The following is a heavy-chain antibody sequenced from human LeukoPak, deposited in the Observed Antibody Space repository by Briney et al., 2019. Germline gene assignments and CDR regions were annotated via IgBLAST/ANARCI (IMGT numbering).Heavy chain of an antibody. CDR1: GYTFTSYA. Sequence: ASVKVSCKASGYTFTSYAMYWVRQAPGQRLEWMGWISAYNGNTNYAQKLQGRVTMTTDTSTSTAYMELRSLRSDDTAVYYCARYLGDAFDIWGQGTMVTVSS. CDR2: ISAYNGNT. CDR3: ARYLGDAFDI. V-gene: IGHV1-18*01. J-gene: IGHJ3*02.